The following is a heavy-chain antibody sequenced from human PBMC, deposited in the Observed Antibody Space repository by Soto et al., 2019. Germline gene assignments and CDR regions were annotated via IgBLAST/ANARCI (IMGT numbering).Heavy chain of an antibody. V-gene: IGHV3-74*01. Sequence: EVKVVESGGGLVQPGGSLRLSCAASGFTFSDNGIHWVRQPPGKGPVWVSRISGDAGSTSYADSVKGRFTISRDSAKNTVNLQIDSLRVEDTAVYYCTRGGTRTTYWGLFDSWGQGTLVTVSS. CDR1: GFTFSDNG. D-gene: IGHD7-27*01. J-gene: IGHJ4*02. CDR3: TRGGTRTTYWGLFDS. CDR2: ISGDAGST.